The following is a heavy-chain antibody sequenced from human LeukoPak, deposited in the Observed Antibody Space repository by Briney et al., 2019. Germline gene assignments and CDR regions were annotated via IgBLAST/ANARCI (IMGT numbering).Heavy chain of an antibody. J-gene: IGHJ4*02. CDR2: ISDSGSST. CDR3: TKDGYDPIGAFTSAY. D-gene: IGHD3-22*01. Sequence: GGSLRLSCAASGFTFSSHAMSWVRQAPGKGLEWVSTISDSGSSTSYAPSVKGRFTISRDNSKIMVYMQMNSLRAEDTAVYFCTKDGYDPIGAFTSAYWGRGTLVSVSS. CDR1: GFTFSSHA. V-gene: IGHV3-23*01.